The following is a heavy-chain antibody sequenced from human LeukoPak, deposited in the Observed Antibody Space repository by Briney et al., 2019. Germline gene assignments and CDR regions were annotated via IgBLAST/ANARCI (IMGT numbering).Heavy chain of an antibody. V-gene: IGHV1-2*02. J-gene: IGHJ3*02. CDR1: GYTFTGYY. D-gene: IGHD3-22*01. Sequence: ASVKVSCKASGYTFTGYYIHWVRQAPGQGLEWMGWINPNSGGTSYAQKFLGRVTMTRDTSINTAYMDLTRLRSDDTAVYYCARGRYYYDDSGQKLGAFDIWGQGTMVTVSS. CDR2: INPNSGGT. CDR3: ARGRYYYDDSGQKLGAFDI.